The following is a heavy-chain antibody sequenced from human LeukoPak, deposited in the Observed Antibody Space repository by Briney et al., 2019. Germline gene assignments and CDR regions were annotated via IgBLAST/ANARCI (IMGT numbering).Heavy chain of an antibody. V-gene: IGHV4-34*01. CDR2: INLGGAT. CDR3: ARDHYDSTGYSYYFDY. D-gene: IGHD3-22*01. Sequence: SETLSLTXAVYVGSFSGYYWSSVRQSPGEGLEWLGEINLGGATDYNPCLKSRVTISVDTSKNQFSLKLTSVTAADTAVYYCARDHYDSTGYSYYFDYWGQGTLVTVSS. J-gene: IGHJ4*02. CDR1: VGSFSGYY.